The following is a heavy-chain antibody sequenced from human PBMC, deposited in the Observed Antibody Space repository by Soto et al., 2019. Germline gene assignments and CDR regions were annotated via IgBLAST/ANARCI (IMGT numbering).Heavy chain of an antibody. J-gene: IGHJ4*02. Sequence: EVQVVESGGDLIQPGGSLRLSCAASGFTVSSNYMSWVRQAPGKGLEWVSIIYSGGSTYYADSVKGRFTISRDNSKNTLYLQMNSLRAEDTAVYYCAKDIRSRIAAAGQPSDYWGQGTLVTVSS. CDR3: AKDIRSRIAAAGQPSDY. CDR1: GFTVSSNY. V-gene: IGHV3-53*01. D-gene: IGHD6-13*01. CDR2: IYSGGST.